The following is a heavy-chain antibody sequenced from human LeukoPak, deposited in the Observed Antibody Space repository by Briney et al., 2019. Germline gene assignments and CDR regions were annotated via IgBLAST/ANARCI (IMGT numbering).Heavy chain of an antibody. CDR3: ARDMPHYYDSSEDYFYYYYMDV. J-gene: IGHJ6*03. CDR2: MYTSGST. Sequence: PSETLSLTCTVSGGSISSGRYWWSWIRQPAGKGLEWIGRMYTSGSTNYNPSLKSRVTISVDTSKNQFSLKLSSVTAADTAVYYCARDMPHYYDSSEDYFYYYYMDVLGKGTTVTVSS. D-gene: IGHD3-22*01. CDR1: GGSISSGRYW. V-gene: IGHV4-61*02.